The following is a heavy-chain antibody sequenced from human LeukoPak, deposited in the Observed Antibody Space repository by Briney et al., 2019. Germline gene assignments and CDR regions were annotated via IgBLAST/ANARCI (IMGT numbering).Heavy chain of an antibody. J-gene: IGHJ4*02. Sequence: PGRSLRLSCAASGFTFDDYAMHWVRQAPGKGLEWVSGISWNSGSIGYADSVKGRFTISRDNAKNSLYLQMNSLRAEDTALYYCAKDIHYDSSGPPDYWGQGTLVTVSS. V-gene: IGHV3-9*01. CDR3: AKDIHYDSSGPPDY. CDR1: GFTFDDYA. D-gene: IGHD3-22*01. CDR2: ISWNSGSI.